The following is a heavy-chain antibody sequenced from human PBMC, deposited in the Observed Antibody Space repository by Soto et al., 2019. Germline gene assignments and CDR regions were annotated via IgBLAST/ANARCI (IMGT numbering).Heavy chain of an antibody. CDR1: GGSISGYY. J-gene: IGHJ4*02. D-gene: IGHD2-15*01. CDR3: AKVRHDHSYFFDY. Sequence: PSETLSLTCTVSGGSISGYYWSWIRQPPGKGLEWIGYIYYSGSTTYNPSLKSPVTISVDTSRNQFSLKLSSVTAADTAVYYCAKVRHDHSYFFDYWGQGILVTVSS. CDR2: IYYSGST. V-gene: IGHV4-59*01.